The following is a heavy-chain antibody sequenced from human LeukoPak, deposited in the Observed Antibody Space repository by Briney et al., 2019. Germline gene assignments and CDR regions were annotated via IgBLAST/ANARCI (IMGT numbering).Heavy chain of an antibody. V-gene: IGHV4-34*01. J-gene: IGHJ5*02. CDR3: ARRITVFYWFDP. CDR1: GGSFSEYY. Sequence: SETLSLTCAVYGGSFSEYYWSWIRQPPGKGLEWIGEINHSGSTNYNPSLKSRVTISLDTFKNQFSLKLSSVTAADTAVYYCARRITVFYWFDPWDQGTLVTVSS. D-gene: IGHD2/OR15-2a*01. CDR2: INHSGST.